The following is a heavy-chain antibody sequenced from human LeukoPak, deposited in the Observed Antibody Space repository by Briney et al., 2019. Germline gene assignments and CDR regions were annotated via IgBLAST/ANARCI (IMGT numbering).Heavy chain of an antibody. CDR1: GYTFTSYG. V-gene: IGHV1-18*01. Sequence: ASVKVSCKASGYTFTSYGISWVRQAPGQGLEWMGWISAYNGNTNYAQKLQGRVTMTTDTSTSTAYMELRSLRSDDTAVYYCARAGAAAVTDDAFDIWGQGTMVTVSS. CDR3: ARAGAAAVTDDAFDI. D-gene: IGHD6-13*01. J-gene: IGHJ3*02. CDR2: ISAYNGNT.